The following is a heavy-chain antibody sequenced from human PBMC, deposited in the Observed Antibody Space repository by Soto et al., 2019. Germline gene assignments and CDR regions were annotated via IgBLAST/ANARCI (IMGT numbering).Heavy chain of an antibody. J-gene: IGHJ4*02. V-gene: IGHV4-39*02. Sequence: PSETLSLTCTVSGGSISSSSYYWGWIRQPPGKGLEWIGSIYYSGSTYYNPSLKSRVTITRDTSASTTYMELSSLRSEDTAVYYCARGITLPTPLDYWGQGTLVTV. CDR3: ARGITLPTPLDY. D-gene: IGHD1-20*01. CDR1: GGSISSSSYY. CDR2: IYYSGST.